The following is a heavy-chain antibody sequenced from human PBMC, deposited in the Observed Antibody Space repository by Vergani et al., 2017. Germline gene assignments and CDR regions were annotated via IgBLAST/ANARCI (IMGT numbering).Heavy chain of an antibody. V-gene: IGHV3-9*01. CDR2: ISWNSGSI. D-gene: IGHD6-13*01. CDR1: GFTFDDYA. J-gene: IGHJ4*02. CDR3: AKEGSWSHPRFDY. Sequence: EVQLLESGGGLVKPGGSLRLSCAASGFTFDDYAMHWVRQAPGKGLEWVSGISWNSGSIGYADSVKGRFTISRDNAKNSLYLQMNSLRAEDTALYYCAKEGSWSHPRFDYWGQGTLVTVSS.